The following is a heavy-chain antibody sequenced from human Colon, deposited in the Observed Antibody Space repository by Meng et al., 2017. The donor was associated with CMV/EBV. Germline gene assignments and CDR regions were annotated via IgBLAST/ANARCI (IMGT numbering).Heavy chain of an antibody. V-gene: IGHV3-66*02. CDR2: SYYGGNT. J-gene: IGHJ6*02. CDR1: GFSVTNNY. Sequence: GGSLRLSCAASGFSVTNNYFTWVRQAPGKELERVAVSYYGGNTYYADSVKGRFTISRDNSKNSLYLQMNSLRGEDTTVYYCTRVMTTITTLAKDVWGQGTTVTVSS. CDR3: TRVMTTITTLAKDV. D-gene: IGHD5-24*01.